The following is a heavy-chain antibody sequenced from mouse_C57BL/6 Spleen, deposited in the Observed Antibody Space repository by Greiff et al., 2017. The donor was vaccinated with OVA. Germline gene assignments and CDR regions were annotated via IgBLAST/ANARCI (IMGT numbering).Heavy chain of an antibody. Sequence: QVHVKQSGAELARPGASVKLSCKASGYTFTSYGISWVKQRTGQGLEWIGEIYPRSGNTYYNEKFKGKATLTADKSSSTAYMELRSLTSEDSAVYFCARIYYERDYFDYWGQGTTLTVSS. D-gene: IGHD1-1*01. J-gene: IGHJ2*01. CDR2: IYPRSGNT. V-gene: IGHV1-81*01. CDR3: ARIYYERDYFDY. CDR1: GYTFTSYG.